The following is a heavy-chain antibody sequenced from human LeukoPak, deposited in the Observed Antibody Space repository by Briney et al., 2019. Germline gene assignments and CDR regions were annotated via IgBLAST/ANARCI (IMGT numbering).Heavy chain of an antibody. CDR3: ARIMTTVTTVEY. CDR1: GFTFSSYA. J-gene: IGHJ4*02. D-gene: IGHD4-17*01. CDR2: ISYDGSNK. Sequence: GGSLRLSCAASGFTFSSYAMHWVRQAPGKGLEWVAVISYDGSNKYYADSVKGRFTISRDNSKNTLYLQMNSLRAEDTAVYYCARIMTTVTTVEYWGQGTLVTVSS. V-gene: IGHV3-30-3*01.